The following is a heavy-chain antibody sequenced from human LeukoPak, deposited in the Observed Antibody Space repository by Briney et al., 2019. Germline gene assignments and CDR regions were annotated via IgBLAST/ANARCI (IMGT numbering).Heavy chain of an antibody. CDR2: INHSGST. CDR3: ARGSSRYCSGGSCAYFDY. Sequence: SEPLSLTCAVYGGSFSGYYWSWIRQPPGKGLEWIGEINHSGSTNYNPSLKSRVTIAVDTSKNQFSLKLSSVTAADTAVYYCARGSSRYCSGGSCAYFDYWGQGTLVTVSS. V-gene: IGHV4-34*01. D-gene: IGHD2-15*01. J-gene: IGHJ4*02. CDR1: GGSFSGYY.